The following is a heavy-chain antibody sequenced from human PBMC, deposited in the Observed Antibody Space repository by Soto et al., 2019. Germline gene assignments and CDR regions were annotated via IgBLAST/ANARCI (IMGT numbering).Heavy chain of an antibody. CDR3: AHRVLRTVFGLVTTTAIYFDF. CDR2: IYLDDDK. J-gene: IGHJ4*02. Sequence: QITLNESGPTVVRPTETLTLTCRFSGFSLTTSGVGVGWIRQSPGKPPEWLALIYLDDDKRYSASLKSRLTITKDTSKNQVVLTVSDLDPTDTATYYCAHRVLRTVFGLVTTTAIYFDFWGQGTPVAVSS. CDR1: GFSLTTSGVG. D-gene: IGHD3-3*01. V-gene: IGHV2-5*02.